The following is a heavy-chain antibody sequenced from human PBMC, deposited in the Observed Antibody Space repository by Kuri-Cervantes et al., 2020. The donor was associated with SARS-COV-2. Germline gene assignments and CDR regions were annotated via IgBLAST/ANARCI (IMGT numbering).Heavy chain of an antibody. CDR1: GYSISSGYY. Sequence: SETLSLTCAVSGYSISSGYYWGWIRQPPGKGLEWVGSIFPSGVTYSNLTLESRLTISVDTSKNQFSLKLRSVTAADTAVYYCARGIIILQPPAKLFDFWGQGVLVTVSS. CDR3: ARGIIILQPPAKLFDF. D-gene: IGHD3-10*01. V-gene: IGHV4-38-2*01. CDR2: IFPSGVT. J-gene: IGHJ4*02.